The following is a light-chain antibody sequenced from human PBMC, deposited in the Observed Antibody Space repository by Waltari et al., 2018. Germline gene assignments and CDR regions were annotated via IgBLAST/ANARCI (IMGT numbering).Light chain of an antibody. CDR3: QQYGSSPRT. CDR1: QSVTSSF. Sequence: EIVLTQSPATLSLFPGERATPSCRASQSVTSSFLAWYQQKPGQPPRLLIYGASSRATGIPDRFSGSGSGTDFTLSISSLEPEDFAVYYCQQYGSSPRTFGQGTKVEIK. V-gene: IGKV3-20*01. CDR2: GAS. J-gene: IGKJ1*01.